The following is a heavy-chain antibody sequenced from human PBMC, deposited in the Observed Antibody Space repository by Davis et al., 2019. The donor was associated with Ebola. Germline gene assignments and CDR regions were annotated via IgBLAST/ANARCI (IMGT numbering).Heavy chain of an antibody. CDR1: GFTSSSSW. J-gene: IGHJ4*02. D-gene: IGHD1-14*01. CDR2: IKKDGSEK. CDR3: ARGSTGGY. Sequence: GESLKISCAASGFTSSSSWMNWVRQAPGKGLEWVANIKKDGSEKHYVDSVKGRFTISRDNAKNSLYLQMNSLRAEDTAVYYCARGSTGGYWGQGTLITVSS. V-gene: IGHV3-7*01.